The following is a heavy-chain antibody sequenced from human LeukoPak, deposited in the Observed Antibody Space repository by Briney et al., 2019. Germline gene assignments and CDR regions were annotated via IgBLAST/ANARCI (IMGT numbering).Heavy chain of an antibody. Sequence: ASVKVSCKASGYTFTSYGISWVRQAPGQGLEWTGWISAYNGNTNYAQKLQGRVTMTTDTSTSTAYMELRSLRSDDTAVYYCARDDIVVVVAHRYGMDVWGQGTTVTVSS. V-gene: IGHV1-18*01. CDR3: ARDDIVVVVAHRYGMDV. D-gene: IGHD2-15*01. J-gene: IGHJ6*02. CDR2: ISAYNGNT. CDR1: GYTFTSYG.